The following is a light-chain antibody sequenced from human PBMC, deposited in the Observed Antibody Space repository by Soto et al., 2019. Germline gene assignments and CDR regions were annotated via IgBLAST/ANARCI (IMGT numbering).Light chain of an antibody. Sequence: EVVLTQSPATLSLYPGERATRSCMASQSVSSYLAWYQQKPGQAPRLLIYDASNRATGVPARFSGSGSGTDFTLTISSLEPEDVAVYYCQQRSNWPPWTFGQGTKVEI. CDR2: DAS. V-gene: IGKV3-11*01. CDR3: QQRSNWPPWT. J-gene: IGKJ1*01. CDR1: QSVSSY.